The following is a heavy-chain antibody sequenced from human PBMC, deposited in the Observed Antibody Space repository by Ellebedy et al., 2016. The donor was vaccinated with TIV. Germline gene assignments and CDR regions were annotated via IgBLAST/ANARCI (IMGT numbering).Heavy chain of an antibody. V-gene: IGHV4-39*01. Sequence: MPSETLSLTCTASGGSISSSTNYWGWIRQPPGKGLEWIGSTYYSGSTYYNPSLKTPVTISVDTSKNQFSLKLSSVTAADTAVYYCTRAAYSSSSYRMSFYYYGLDVWGQGTTVTVSS. J-gene: IGHJ6*02. CDR1: GGSISSSTNY. CDR2: TYYSGST. D-gene: IGHD6-6*01. CDR3: TRAAYSSSSYRMSFYYYGLDV.